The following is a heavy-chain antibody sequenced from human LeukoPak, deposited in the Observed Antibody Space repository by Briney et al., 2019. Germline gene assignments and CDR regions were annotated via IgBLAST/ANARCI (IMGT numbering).Heavy chain of an antibody. V-gene: IGHV3-7*03. CDR2: IKQDGSEK. CDR3: GRRGYCSSTSCYGSWFDP. D-gene: IGHD2-2*01. J-gene: IGHJ5*02. Sequence: SGGSLRLSCAASGFTFSSYWMSWVRQAPGKGLEWVANIKQDGSEKYYVDSVEGRFTISRDNAKTSLYLQMNSLRAEDTAVYYCGRRGYCSSTSCYGSWFDPWGQGTLVTVSS. CDR1: GFTFSSYW.